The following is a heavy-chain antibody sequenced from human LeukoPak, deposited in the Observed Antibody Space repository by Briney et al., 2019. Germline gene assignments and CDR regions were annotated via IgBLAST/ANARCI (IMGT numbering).Heavy chain of an antibody. D-gene: IGHD6-13*01. J-gene: IGHJ5*02. CDR2: ISAYNGNT. V-gene: IGHV1-18*01. CDR3: ATWQYSSSWYVYRVWFDP. Sequence: GASVKVSCKASGYTFTSYGISWVRQAPGQGLEWMGWISAYNGNTNYAQKLQGRVTMTEDTSTDTAYMELSSLRSEDTAVYYCATWQYSSSWYVYRVWFDPWGQGTLVTVSS. CDR1: GYTFTSYG.